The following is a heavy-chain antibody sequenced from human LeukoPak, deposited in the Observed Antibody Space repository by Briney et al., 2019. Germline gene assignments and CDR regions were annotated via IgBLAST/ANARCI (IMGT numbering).Heavy chain of an antibody. CDR1: GYTFTIYG. J-gene: IGHJ4*02. CDR3: ARGGTFQYYFDY. V-gene: IGHV1-18*01. Sequence: ASVKVSCKASGYTFTIYGISWVRQAPGQRLEWMGWISAYNGTTNYAQKLQGRVTMTTDTSTSTAYMERRSLRSDDTAAYYCARGGTFQYYFDYWGQGTLVTVSS. CDR2: ISAYNGTT.